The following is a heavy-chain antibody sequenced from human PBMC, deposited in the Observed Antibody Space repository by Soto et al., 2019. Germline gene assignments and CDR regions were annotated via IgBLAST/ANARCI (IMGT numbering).Heavy chain of an antibody. CDR1: GLTFSSYA. V-gene: IGHV3-23*01. J-gene: IGHJ4*02. D-gene: IGHD1-26*01. CDR2: IGVSGGST. Sequence: GGSLRLSCAASGLTFSSYAMSWVRQAPGKGLEWVSTIGVSGGSTYYADSVKGRFTISRDNSKNTLYLQMNSLRAEDTAIYYCAKDRDTGSYFDYWGQGTLVTVSS. CDR3: AKDRDTGSYFDY.